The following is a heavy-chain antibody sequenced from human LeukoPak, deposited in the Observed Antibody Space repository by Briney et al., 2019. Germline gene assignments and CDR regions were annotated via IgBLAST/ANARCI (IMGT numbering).Heavy chain of an antibody. V-gene: IGHV1-3*01. D-gene: IGHD7-27*01. CDR2: INAGNGNT. CDR3: ARDSPQLGIRTFDY. Sequence: RASVKVSCKASGYTFTSYAMHWVRQAPGQRLEWMGWINAGNGNTKYSQKFQGRVTITRDTSASTAYMELSSLRSDDTAVYYCARDSPQLGIRTFDYWGQGTLVTVSS. CDR1: GYTFTSYA. J-gene: IGHJ4*02.